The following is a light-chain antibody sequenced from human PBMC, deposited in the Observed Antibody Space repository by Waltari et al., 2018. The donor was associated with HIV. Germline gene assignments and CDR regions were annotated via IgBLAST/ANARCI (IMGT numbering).Light chain of an antibody. CDR1: SSDIGAYDF. V-gene: IGLV2-8*01. J-gene: IGLJ2*01. CDR2: EVT. Sequence: QSALTQPPSASGSLGQSVAISCTGSSSDIGAYDFVSWFQQPPHSAPKRLLYEVTRRPSTVSDRFSGSRSGNTAFLTVAGLQPDDEATYFCSSYGDSLKVLFGGGTNVTVL. CDR3: SSYGDSLKVL.